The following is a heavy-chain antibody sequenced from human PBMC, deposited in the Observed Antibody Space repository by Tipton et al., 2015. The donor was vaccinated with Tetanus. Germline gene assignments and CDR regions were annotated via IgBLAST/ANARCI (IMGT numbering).Heavy chain of an antibody. D-gene: IGHD5-12*01. J-gene: IGHJ5*02. CDR3: AKDSRHTGYDADL. CDR2: LYADVDVA. Sequence: SLRLSCAASGITFSSYWMSWVRQAPGKGLEWVSVLYADVDVAYYADSVRGRFIISRDKSENTLYLQMNSLRAEDTATYYCAKDSRHTGYDADLWGQGTLVAVSS. CDR1: GITFSSYW. V-gene: IGHV3-23*03.